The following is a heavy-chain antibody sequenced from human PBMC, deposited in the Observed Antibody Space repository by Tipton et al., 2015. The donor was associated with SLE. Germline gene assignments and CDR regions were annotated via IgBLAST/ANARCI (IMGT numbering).Heavy chain of an antibody. CDR3: ARDLLAGPLDY. V-gene: IGHV3-30*04. J-gene: IGHJ4*02. CDR2: ISYDGSNK. D-gene: IGHD6-19*01. Sequence: RSLRLSCAASGFTFSSYAMHWVRQAPGKGLEWVAVISYDGSNKYYADSVKGRFTISRDNSKNTLYLQMNSLRAEDTAVYYCARDLLAGPLDYWGQGTLVTVSS. CDR1: GFTFSSYA.